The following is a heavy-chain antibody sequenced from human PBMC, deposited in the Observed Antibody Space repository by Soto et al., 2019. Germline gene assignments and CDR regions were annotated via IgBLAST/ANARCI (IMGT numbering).Heavy chain of an antibody. J-gene: IGHJ3*02. CDR3: ARHLEAYYDFWSGTRNDAFDI. V-gene: IGHV5-51*01. CDR2: IYPGDSDT. CDR1: GYSFTSYW. D-gene: IGHD3-3*01. Sequence: PGESLKISCKGSGYSFTSYWIGWVRQMPGKGLEWMGIIYPGDSDTRYSPSFQGQVTISADKSISTAYLQWSSLKASDTAMYYCARHLEAYYDFWSGTRNDAFDIWGHGTMVT.